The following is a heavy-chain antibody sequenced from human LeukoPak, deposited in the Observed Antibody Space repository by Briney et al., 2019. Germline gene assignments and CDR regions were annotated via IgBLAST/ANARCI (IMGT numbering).Heavy chain of an antibody. J-gene: IGHJ1*01. CDR2: IYYSGST. CDR3: AMGFWYEEYFQH. D-gene: IGHD6-13*01. CDR1: GASVSIYY. Sequence: KPSETLSLTCTVSGASVSIYYWSWIRQPPGKGLECIGYIYYSGSTNYNPSLKSRITISVNTSKNQFSLRLSSVTAADTAVYFGAMGFWYEEYFQHWGQGSLVIVSS. V-gene: IGHV4-59*02.